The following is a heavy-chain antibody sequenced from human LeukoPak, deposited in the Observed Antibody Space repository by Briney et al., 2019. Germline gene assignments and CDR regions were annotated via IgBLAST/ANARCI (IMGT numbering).Heavy chain of an antibody. CDR3: ASGPLEYYDSSGYSDY. V-gene: IGHV1-69*04. D-gene: IGHD3-22*01. Sequence: SVKVPCKASGGTFSSYAISWVRQAPGQGLEWMGRIIPILGIANYAQKFQDRVTITADKSTSTAYMELSSLRSEDTAVYYCASGPLEYYDSSGYSDYWGQGTLVTVSS. CDR1: GGTFSSYA. J-gene: IGHJ4*02. CDR2: IIPILGIA.